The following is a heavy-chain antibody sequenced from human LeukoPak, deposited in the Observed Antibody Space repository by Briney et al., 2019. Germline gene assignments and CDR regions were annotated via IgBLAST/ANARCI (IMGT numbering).Heavy chain of an antibody. J-gene: IGHJ4*02. CDR3: ARDGVAAFDY. D-gene: IGHD2-8*01. V-gene: IGHV3-30*03. CDR1: GFTFSSYY. Sequence: GGSLRLSCAASGFTFSSYYVHWARQAPGKGLERVAIISYDGSNKYYADSVKDRFTISRDNSKNTLFLQMNSLRAEDTAVHYCARDGVAAFDYWGQGTLVTVSS. CDR2: ISYDGSNK.